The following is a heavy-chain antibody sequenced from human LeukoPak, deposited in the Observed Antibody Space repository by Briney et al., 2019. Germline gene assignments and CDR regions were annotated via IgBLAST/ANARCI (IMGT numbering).Heavy chain of an antibody. D-gene: IGHD5-12*01. J-gene: IGHJ5*02. CDR3: ARDLQVVATITVSNWFDP. Sequence: SETLSLTCTVSGGSISSYYWSWIRQPAGKGLEWIGRIYTSGSTNYNPSLKSRATMSVDTSKNQFSLKLSSVTAADTAVYYCARDLQVVATITVSNWFDPWGQGTLVTVSS. V-gene: IGHV4-4*07. CDR1: GGSISSYY. CDR2: IYTSGST.